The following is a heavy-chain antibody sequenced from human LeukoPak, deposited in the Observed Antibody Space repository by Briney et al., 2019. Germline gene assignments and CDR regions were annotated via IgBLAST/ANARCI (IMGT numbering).Heavy chain of an antibody. Sequence: ASVKVSCKASGYTFTGYFMHWVRQAPGQGLEWMGWINPNSGGTNYAQKFQGRVTMTRDTSISTAYMELSRLTSDDTAVYYCARDSGGWLQFVFYFDYWGQGTLVTVSS. CDR3: ARDSGGWLQFVFYFDY. CDR1: GYTFTGYF. CDR2: INPNSGGT. J-gene: IGHJ4*02. V-gene: IGHV1-2*02. D-gene: IGHD5-24*01.